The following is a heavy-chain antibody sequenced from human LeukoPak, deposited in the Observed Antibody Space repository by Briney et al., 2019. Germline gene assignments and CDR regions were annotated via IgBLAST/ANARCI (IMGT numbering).Heavy chain of an antibody. J-gene: IGHJ4*02. CDR2: INSDGSST. V-gene: IGHV3-74*01. Sequence: PGGSLRLSCAASGFTFSSYWMHWVRQAPGKGLVWVSRINSDGSSTSYADSVKGRFTISRDNAKNTLYLQMNSLRAEDTAVYYCAREGIGYSGYDYADYWGQGTLVTVSS. CDR1: GFTFSSYW. CDR3: AREGIGYSGYDYADY. D-gene: IGHD5-12*01.